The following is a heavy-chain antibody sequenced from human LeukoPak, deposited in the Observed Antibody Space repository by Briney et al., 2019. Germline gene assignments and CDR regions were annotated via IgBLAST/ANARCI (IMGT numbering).Heavy chain of an antibody. V-gene: IGHV3-74*03. J-gene: IGHJ4*02. CDR3: TRGPLGTGEIDY. CDR2: IISDASST. Sequence: GGSLRLSCAASGFTFSSYWMHWVRQVPGKGLFWVSRIISDASSTLYAGSVKGRFTISRDNAKNMLYLQMNSLTVDDTGVYYCTRGPLGTGEIDYWGQGTLVTVSS. D-gene: IGHD7-27*01. CDR1: GFTFSSYW.